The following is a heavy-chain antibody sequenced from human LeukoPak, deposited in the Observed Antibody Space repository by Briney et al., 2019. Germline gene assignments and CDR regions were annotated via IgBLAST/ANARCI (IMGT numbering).Heavy chain of an antibody. D-gene: IGHD6-19*01. Sequence: GGSLRLSCAASGFTFSSYAMSWVRQAPGKGLEWVSAISGSGGSTYYADPVKGRFTISRDNSKNTLYLQMNSLRAEDTAVYYCANSADQWLQFDYWGQGTLVTVSS. J-gene: IGHJ4*02. CDR2: ISGSGGST. V-gene: IGHV3-23*01. CDR1: GFTFSSYA. CDR3: ANSADQWLQFDY.